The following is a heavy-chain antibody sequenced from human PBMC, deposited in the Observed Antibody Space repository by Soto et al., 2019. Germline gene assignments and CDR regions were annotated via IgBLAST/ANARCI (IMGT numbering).Heavy chain of an antibody. J-gene: IGHJ5*02. CDR2: INPNSGGT. Sequence: ASVKVSCKASGYTFTGYYMHWVRQAPGQGLEWMGWINPNSGGTNYAQEFQGRVTMTRDTSISTAYMELSRLRSDDTAVYYCARDVSVLAGRFSGWYDWFDPWGQGTLVTVSS. V-gene: IGHV1-2*02. D-gene: IGHD6-19*01. CDR1: GYTFTGYY. CDR3: ARDVSVLAGRFSGWYDWFDP.